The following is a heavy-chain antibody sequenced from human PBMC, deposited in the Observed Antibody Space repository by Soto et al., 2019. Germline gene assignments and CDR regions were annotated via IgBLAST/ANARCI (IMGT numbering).Heavy chain of an antibody. CDR1: GFTFTYYY. J-gene: IGHJ5*02. CDR3: AAYSGSSGAFHP. D-gene: IGHD1-26*01. V-gene: IGHV3-11*01. CDR2: VSSSGTPI. Sequence: QVQLVESGGGLVKPGGSLRLSCAASGFTFTYYYMTWIRQAPGKGLEWVSSVSSSGTPIYYADSVKGRFTISTDNAKNSLYLQMNYLRAEDTAVHYCAAYSGSSGAFHPWGQGTLVTVSS.